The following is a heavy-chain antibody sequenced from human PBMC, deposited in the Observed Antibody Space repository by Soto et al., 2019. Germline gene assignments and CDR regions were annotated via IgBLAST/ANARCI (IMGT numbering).Heavy chain of an antibody. J-gene: IGHJ6*01. D-gene: IGHD6-13*01. Sequence: QVQLVQSGAEVKKPGASVKVSCKASGYTFTSYGISWVRQAPGQGLEWMGWISAYNGNTNYAQKLRSRVTMTTDTSTSTAYMVQRSLRSDDTDVYYRAVAAAGSFYYYYGMDVWGQRTTLTV. CDR1: GYTFTSYG. CDR2: ISAYNGNT. V-gene: IGHV1-18*01. CDR3: AVAAAGSFYYYYGMDV.